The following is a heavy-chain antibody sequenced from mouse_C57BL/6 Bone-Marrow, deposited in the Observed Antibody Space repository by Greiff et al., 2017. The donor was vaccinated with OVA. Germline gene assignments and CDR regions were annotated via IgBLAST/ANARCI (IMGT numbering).Heavy chain of an antibody. V-gene: IGHV5-15*01. CDR2: ISNLAYSI. Sequence: EVQLVESGGGLVQPGGSLKLSCAASGFTFSDYGMAWVRQAPRKGPEWVAFISNLAYSIYYADTVTGRFTISRENAKNTLYLEMSSLRSEDTAMYYCARHERWMDYWGQGTSVTVSS. CDR1: GFTFSDYG. D-gene: IGHD2-3*01. CDR3: ARHERWMDY. J-gene: IGHJ4*01.